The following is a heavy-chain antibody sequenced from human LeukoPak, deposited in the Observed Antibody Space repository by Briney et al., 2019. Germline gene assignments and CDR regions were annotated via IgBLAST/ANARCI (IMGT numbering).Heavy chain of an antibody. J-gene: IGHJ3*02. V-gene: IGHV3-21*01. D-gene: IGHD3-16*02. Sequence: GGSLRLSCAASGFTFSSYSMNWVRQAPGKGLEWVSSISSSSSYIYYADSVKGRFTISRDNAKNSLDLQMNSLRAEDTAVYYCAGYVWGSYRYSGAFDIWGQGTMVTVSS. CDR1: GFTFSSYS. CDR3: AGYVWGSYRYSGAFDI. CDR2: ISSSSSYI.